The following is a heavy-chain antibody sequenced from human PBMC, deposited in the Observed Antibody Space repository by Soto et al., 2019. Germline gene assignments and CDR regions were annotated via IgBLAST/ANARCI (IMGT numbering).Heavy chain of an antibody. CDR3: ARAMTYYYDSSGYYFDY. Sequence: GGSLRLSCAASGFTFSSYWMHWVRQAPGKGLGWVSRINSDGSSTSYADSVKGRFTISRDNAKNTLNLQMNSLRAEDTAVYYCARAMTYYYDSSGYYFDYWGQGTLVTVSS. D-gene: IGHD3-22*01. V-gene: IGHV3-74*01. CDR1: GFTFSSYW. CDR2: INSDGSST. J-gene: IGHJ4*02.